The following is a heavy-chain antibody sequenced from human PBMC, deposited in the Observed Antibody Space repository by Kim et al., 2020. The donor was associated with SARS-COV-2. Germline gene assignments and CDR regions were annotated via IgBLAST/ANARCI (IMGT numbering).Heavy chain of an antibody. CDR3: ARDPSTSTMVRGVHNWFDP. J-gene: IGHJ5*02. Sequence: ASVKVSCKASGYTFTSYGISWVRQAPGQGLEWMGWISAYNGNTNYAQKLQGRVTMTTDTSTSTAYMELRSLRSDNTAVYYCARDPSTSTMVRGVHNWFDPWGQGTLVTVSS. V-gene: IGHV1-18*04. CDR2: ISAYNGNT. D-gene: IGHD3-10*01. CDR1: GYTFTSYG.